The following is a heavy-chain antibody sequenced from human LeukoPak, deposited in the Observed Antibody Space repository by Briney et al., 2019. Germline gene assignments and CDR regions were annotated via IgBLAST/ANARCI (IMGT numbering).Heavy chain of an antibody. J-gene: IGHJ4*02. V-gene: IGHV3-23*01. CDR1: GFTFSTYA. Sequence: SGGSLRLSCAASGFTFSTYAMSWVRQAPGKGLEWVSAISGSGGNTYYADSVKGRFTISRDNSKNTLYLQMNSLRAEDTAVYYCARDLSEGYCSSTSCVGNYWGQGTLVTVSS. CDR3: ARDLSEGYCSSTSCVGNY. CDR2: ISGSGGNT. D-gene: IGHD2-2*01.